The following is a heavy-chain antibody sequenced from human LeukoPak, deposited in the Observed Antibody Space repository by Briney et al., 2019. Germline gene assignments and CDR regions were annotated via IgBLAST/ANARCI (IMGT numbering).Heavy chain of an antibody. Sequence: ASVKVSCKASGGTFSSYAISWVRQAPGQGLEWMGRIIPILGIANYAQKFQGRVTITADKSTSTAYMELSSLRSEDTAVYYCARDPDTYYYGSGSYPHFGYWGQGTLVTVSS. CDR3: ARDPDTYYYGSGSYPHFGY. CDR1: GGTFSSYA. CDR2: IIPILGIA. J-gene: IGHJ4*02. D-gene: IGHD3-10*01. V-gene: IGHV1-69*04.